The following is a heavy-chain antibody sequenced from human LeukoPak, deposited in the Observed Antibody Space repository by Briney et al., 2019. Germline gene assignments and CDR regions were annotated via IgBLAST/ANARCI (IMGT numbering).Heavy chain of an antibody. D-gene: IGHD3-9*01. CDR2: MNPNSGNT. V-gene: IGHV1-8*01. J-gene: IGHJ4*02. Sequence: ASVKVSCKASGGTFTSYDINWVRQATGQGLEWMGWMNPNSGNTGYAQKFQGRVTMTRNTSISTAYMELSSLRSEDTAVYYCARGITYYDILTGPTLYYFDYWGQGTLVTVSS. CDR3: ARGITYYDILTGPTLYYFDY. CDR1: GGTFTSYD.